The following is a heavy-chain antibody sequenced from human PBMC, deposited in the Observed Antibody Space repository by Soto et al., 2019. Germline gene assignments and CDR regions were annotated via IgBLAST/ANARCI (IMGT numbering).Heavy chain of an antibody. Sequence: GGSLRLSCAASGFTFSSYAMHWVRQAPGKGLEWVAVISYDGSNKYYADSVKGRFTISRDNSKNTLYLQMNSLRAEDTAVYYCARGQGRLGNAFDIWGQGTMVTVSS. V-gene: IGHV3-30*04. CDR1: GFTFSSYA. CDR2: ISYDGSNK. CDR3: ARGQGRLGNAFDI. D-gene: IGHD7-27*01. J-gene: IGHJ3*02.